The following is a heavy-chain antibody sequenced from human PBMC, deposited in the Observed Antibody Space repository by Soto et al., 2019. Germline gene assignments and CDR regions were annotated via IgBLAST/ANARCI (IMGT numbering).Heavy chain of an antibody. CDR2: VSGGSGVT. CDR1: GFSFSTYG. J-gene: IGHJ4*02. D-gene: IGHD2-15*01. Sequence: EMQLLESGGGLVQPGGSLRLSCVVSGFSFSTYGVTWVRQAPGKGLEWVCGVSGGSGVTHYTDSVKGRFTISGDDSKNTVYLQMHSLRGEDTAVYYCARRSSGRLTTAWAPLDWWGQGTLVTVSS. CDR3: ARRSSGRLTTAWAPLDW. V-gene: IGHV3-23*01.